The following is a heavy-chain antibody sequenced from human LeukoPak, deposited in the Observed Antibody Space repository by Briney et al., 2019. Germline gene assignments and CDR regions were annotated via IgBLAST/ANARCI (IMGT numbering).Heavy chain of an antibody. V-gene: IGHV3-33*01. CDR2: IWYDGSNE. Sequence: GGSLRLSCAASGFTFSNYGMHWVRQAPGKGLQWVAVIWYDGSNEYYTGSVKGRFTISRDNAHNTLYLQMNSLRAEDTAVYYCARGSRSTWGFFAYWGQGTRVTVSS. J-gene: IGHJ4*02. D-gene: IGHD1-1*01. CDR3: ARGSRSTWGFFAY. CDR1: GFTFSNYG.